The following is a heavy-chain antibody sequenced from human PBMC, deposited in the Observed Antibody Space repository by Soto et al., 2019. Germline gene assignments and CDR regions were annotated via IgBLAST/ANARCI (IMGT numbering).Heavy chain of an antibody. Sequence: EAQLVESGGGVIQPGGSLRLSCAASGFSLSDFWMHWVRQTAEKGLVWVSRISGDGSSTNYADSVKGRFTISRDNANHMLFLQMSSLRAEDTDIYFCVRSGYSYGYGFDNWGQGTLVAVSS. J-gene: IGHJ5*02. V-gene: IGHV3-74*01. CDR2: ISGDGSST. CDR3: VRSGYSYGYGFDN. D-gene: IGHD5-18*01. CDR1: GFSLSDFW.